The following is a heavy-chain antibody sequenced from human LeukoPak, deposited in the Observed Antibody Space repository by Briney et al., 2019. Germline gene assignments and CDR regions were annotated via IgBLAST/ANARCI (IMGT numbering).Heavy chain of an antibody. CDR3: ARDPSGNGGGGEYYFDY. D-gene: IGHD1-26*01. V-gene: IGHV4-4*02. CDR2: IYHRGST. CDR1: GGSISSSYW. J-gene: IGHJ4*02. Sequence: PSGTLSLTCAVSGGSISSSYWWSWVRQPPGKGLEWIGEIYHRGSTNYNPSLKSRVTLSVDKSKNQFSLKLSSVTAADTALYYCARDPSGNGGGGEYYFDYWGQGTLVTVSS.